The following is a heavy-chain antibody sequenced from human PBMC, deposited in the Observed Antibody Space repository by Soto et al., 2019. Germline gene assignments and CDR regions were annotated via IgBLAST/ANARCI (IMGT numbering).Heavy chain of an antibody. V-gene: IGHV4-30-4*01. CDR2: IYYSGST. Sequence: SETLSLTCTVSGGSISSGDYYWSWIRQPPGKGLEWIGYIYYSGSTYYNPSLKSRVTISVDTSKNQFSLKLSSVTAADTAVYYCVRDGTKTLRDWFDPWGQGISVTAPQ. J-gene: IGHJ5*02. CDR3: VRDGTKTLRDWFDP. D-gene: IGHD1-1*01. CDR1: GGSISSGDYY.